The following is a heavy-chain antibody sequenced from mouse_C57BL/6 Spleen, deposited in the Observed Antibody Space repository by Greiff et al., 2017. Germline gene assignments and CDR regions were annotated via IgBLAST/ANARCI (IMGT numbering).Heavy chain of an antibody. CDR1: GYTFTSYW. V-gene: IGHV1-69*01. Sequence: QVQLQQSGAELVMPGASVKLSCKASGYTFTSYWMHWVQQRPGHGLEWIGEIDPADSYTNYTQKFKGKATLTVDKSSSTAYMQLSSLTSEDSAVDYCARKGETWDFDYRGQGTTLTVSS. J-gene: IGHJ2*01. CDR3: ARKGETWDFDY. CDR2: IDPADSYT.